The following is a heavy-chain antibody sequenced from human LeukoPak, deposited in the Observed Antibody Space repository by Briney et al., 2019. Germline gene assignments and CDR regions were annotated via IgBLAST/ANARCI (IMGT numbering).Heavy chain of an antibody. J-gene: IGHJ3*02. CDR2: IKQDGSEK. V-gene: IGHV3-7*02. D-gene: IGHD3/OR15-3a*01. CDR1: GFTFSSYW. CDR3: ARYGLGAHAFDI. Sequence: PGGSLRLSCAASGFTFSSYWMSWVRQAPGKGLEWVANIKQDGSEKYYVDSVKGRFTISRDNARNSVYLQMNSLRAEDTAVYYCARYGLGAHAFDIWGQGTMVTVSS.